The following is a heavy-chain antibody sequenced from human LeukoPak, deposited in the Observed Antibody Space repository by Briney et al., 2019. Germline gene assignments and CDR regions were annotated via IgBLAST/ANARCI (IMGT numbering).Heavy chain of an antibody. V-gene: IGHV3-74*01. J-gene: IGHJ4*02. CDR1: GFTISSYW. D-gene: IGHD1-26*01. CDR3: ATSVGATTLLDY. Sequence: GGSLRLSCAASGFTISSYWMHWVRQAPGKGLVWVSRINSDGSSTSYADSVKGRFTISRDNAKNTLYLQMNSLRAEDTAVYYCATSVGATTLLDYWGQGTLVTVSS. CDR2: INSDGSST.